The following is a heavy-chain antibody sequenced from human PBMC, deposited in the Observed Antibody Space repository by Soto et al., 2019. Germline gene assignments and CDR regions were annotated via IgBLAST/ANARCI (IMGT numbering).Heavy chain of an antibody. V-gene: IGHV3-30-3*02. CDR3: AKSLDWLLLDY. Sequence: PGGSLRLSCAASGFTFSSYAMHWVRQAPGKGLEWVAVISYDGSNKYYADSVKGRFTISRDNSKNTLYLQMNGLRAEDTAVYYCAKSLDWLLLDYWGQGS. J-gene: IGHJ4*02. CDR1: GFTFSSYA. CDR2: ISYDGSNK. D-gene: IGHD3-9*01.